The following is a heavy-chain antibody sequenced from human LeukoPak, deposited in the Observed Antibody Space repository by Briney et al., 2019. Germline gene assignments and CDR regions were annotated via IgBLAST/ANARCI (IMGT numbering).Heavy chain of an antibody. D-gene: IGHD3-10*01. CDR3: ARPYGSGSYFGYFDY. J-gene: IGHJ4*02. CDR1: GYTFTSYG. V-gene: IGHV1-18*04. Sequence: ASVTVSCKASGYTFTSYGISWVRQAPGQGLEWMGWISAYNGNTNYAQKLQGRVTMTTDTSTSTAYMELRSLRSDDTAVYYCARPYGSGSYFGYFDYWGQGTLVTVSS. CDR2: ISAYNGNT.